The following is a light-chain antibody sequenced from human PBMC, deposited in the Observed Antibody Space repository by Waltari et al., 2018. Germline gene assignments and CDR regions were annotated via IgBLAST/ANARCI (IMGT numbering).Light chain of an antibody. CDR3: QYYFLYSRG. J-gene: IGKJ2*03. CDR1: ESIGDW. V-gene: IGKV1-5*03. Sequence: DIQMTQFPSTLSASVGDRVPTTCRASESIGDWMAWYQQEPGKAPKLLIYRASTLQSDVPSRFSGSGSGTEFTLTISSLQPDDFGTYYCQYYFLYSRGFGQGTKLEIK. CDR2: RAS.